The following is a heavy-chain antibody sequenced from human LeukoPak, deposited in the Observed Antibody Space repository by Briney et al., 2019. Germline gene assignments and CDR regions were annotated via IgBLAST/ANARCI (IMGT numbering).Heavy chain of an antibody. CDR1: GFTFDDYT. Sequence: GGSLRLSCAASGFTFDDYTMHWVRQAPGKGLEWVSLISWDGGSTYYVDSVKGRFTISRDNSKNSLYLQMNSLRTEDTALYYCAKDHSPYYDYYMDVWGKGTTVTVSS. CDR2: ISWDGGST. D-gene: IGHD2-15*01. V-gene: IGHV3-43*01. CDR3: AKDHSPYYDYYMDV. J-gene: IGHJ6*03.